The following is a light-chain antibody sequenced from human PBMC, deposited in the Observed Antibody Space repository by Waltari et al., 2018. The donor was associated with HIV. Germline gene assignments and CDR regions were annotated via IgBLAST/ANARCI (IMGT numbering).Light chain of an antibody. CDR2: EVS. V-gene: IGLV2-8*01. Sequence: QSALTQPPSASGSPGQSVTISCAGTSSDIGLSNFVSWYQHHPGKAPKLMISEVSRRPSGFPERFSGSKSGNTASLTVSGLQAEDEAAYYCFSYAGNNYLLFGGGTKLTVL. J-gene: IGLJ2*01. CDR1: SSDIGLSNF. CDR3: FSYAGNNYLL.